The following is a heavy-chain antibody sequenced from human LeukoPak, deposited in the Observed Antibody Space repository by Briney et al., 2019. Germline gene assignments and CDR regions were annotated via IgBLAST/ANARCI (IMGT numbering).Heavy chain of an antibody. J-gene: IGHJ4*02. V-gene: IGHV3-64*01. CDR3: AKLGPRGFYGDYEGRSY. D-gene: IGHD4-17*01. CDR1: GFTFSSYA. CDR2: INSNGGST. Sequence: HPGGSLRLSCVASGFTFSSYAMHWVRQTPGKGLEYVSGINSNGGSTHYANSVKGRFTISRDNSKNTLYLQMNSLRAEDTAVYYCAKLGPRGFYGDYEGRSYWGQGTLVTVSS.